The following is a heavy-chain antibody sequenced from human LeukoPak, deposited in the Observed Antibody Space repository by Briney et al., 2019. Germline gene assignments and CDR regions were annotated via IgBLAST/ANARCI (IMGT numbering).Heavy chain of an antibody. CDR3: AKERGSVAGRFF. V-gene: IGHV3-7*03. J-gene: IGHJ4*02. CDR1: GFIFRNYW. CDR2: IKQDGSEQ. D-gene: IGHD6-19*01. Sequence: GGSLRLSCAAYGFIFRNYWMNWVRQAPGKGLEWVANIKQDGSEQYYVGSVKGRFTISRDNAKNSLYLQMNSLRAEDTAVYYCAKERGSVAGRFFWGQGTLVTVSS.